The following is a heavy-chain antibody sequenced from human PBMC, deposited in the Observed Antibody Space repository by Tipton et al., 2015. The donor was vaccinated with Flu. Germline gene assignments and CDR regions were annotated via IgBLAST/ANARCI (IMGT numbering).Heavy chain of an antibody. J-gene: IGHJ5*01. CDR2: IFHSGNS. CDR3: ARRDYSNYVSEPKNWFDS. CDR1: GYSISSSNYY. Sequence: TLSLTCAVSGYSISSSNYYWGWIRQPPGKGLEWIGNIFHSGNSYHNPSLKSRVTMSIETSKNQFSLKLSSVTAADTAVYYCARRDYSNYVSEPKNWFDSWGKVALVIVSS. V-gene: IGHV4-38-2*01. D-gene: IGHD4-11*01.